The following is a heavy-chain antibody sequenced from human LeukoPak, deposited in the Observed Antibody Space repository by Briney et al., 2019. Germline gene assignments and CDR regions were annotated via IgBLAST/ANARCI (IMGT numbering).Heavy chain of an antibody. CDR2: IYTSGST. Sequence: SETLSLTCTVPGGSISSYYWSWIRQPPGKGLEWIGYIYTSGSTNYNPSLKSRVTISVDTSKNQFSLKLSSVTAADTAVYYCARQRRGTAMAYYYYYMDVWGKGTTVTVSS. CDR1: GGSISSYY. D-gene: IGHD5-18*01. V-gene: IGHV4-4*09. J-gene: IGHJ6*03. CDR3: ARQRRGTAMAYYYYYMDV.